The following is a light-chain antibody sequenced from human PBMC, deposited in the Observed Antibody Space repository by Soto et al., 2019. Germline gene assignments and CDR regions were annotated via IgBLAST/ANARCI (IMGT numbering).Light chain of an antibody. CDR3: IHATHWPMYT. CDR1: ESLVFNDGQTY. CDR2: KVS. J-gene: IGKJ2*01. Sequence: DVVLTQSPLSLPATLGQPASISCRSSESLVFNDGQTYLSWLQQRPGQSPRRLIYKVSNRDSGVPDRFTGSGSGTAFTLNISRVETEDVGFYFCIHATHWPMYTFGQGTKLEI. V-gene: IGKV2-30*01.